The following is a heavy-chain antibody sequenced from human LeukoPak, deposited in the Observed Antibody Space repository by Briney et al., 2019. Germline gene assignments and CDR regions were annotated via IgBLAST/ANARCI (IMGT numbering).Heavy chain of an antibody. J-gene: IGHJ3*02. CDR1: GFTFSDYY. Sequence: GGSLRLSCAASGFTFSDYYMSWIRQAPGKGLGWVSYISSSSSYTNYADSVKGRFTISRDNAKNSLYLQMNSLRAEDTAVYYCAGAPSYCSGGSCYKWAFDIWGQGTMVTVSS. D-gene: IGHD2-15*01. CDR2: ISSSSSYT. CDR3: AGAPSYCSGGSCYKWAFDI. V-gene: IGHV3-11*06.